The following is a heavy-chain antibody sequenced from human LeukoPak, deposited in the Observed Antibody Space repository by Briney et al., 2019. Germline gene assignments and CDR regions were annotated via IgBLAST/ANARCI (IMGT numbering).Heavy chain of an antibody. CDR2: ISGSGGST. Sequence: GGSLRLSCAASGFTFSSYGMSWVRQAPGKGLEWVSAISGSGGSTYYADSVKGRFTISRDNSKNTLYLQMNSLRAEDTAVYYCARDGDDYYGSGSPYWGQGTLVTVSS. V-gene: IGHV3-23*01. CDR1: GFTFSSYG. J-gene: IGHJ4*02. D-gene: IGHD3-10*01. CDR3: ARDGDDYYGSGSPY.